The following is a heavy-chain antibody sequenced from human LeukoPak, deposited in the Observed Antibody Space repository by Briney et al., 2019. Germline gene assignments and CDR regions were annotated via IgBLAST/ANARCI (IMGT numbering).Heavy chain of an antibody. D-gene: IGHD3-10*01. V-gene: IGHV1-2*06. CDR1: GYIFTGYY. CDR2: INPDSGDT. Sequence: GASVKVSCKASGYIFTGYYMHWVRQAPGQGLEWMGRINPDSGDTNYAQNFQGRVTMTRDTSISTAYIELNRLTSDDTAVYYCARVRGADFDNWGQGTLVTVSS. CDR3: ARVRGADFDN. J-gene: IGHJ4*02.